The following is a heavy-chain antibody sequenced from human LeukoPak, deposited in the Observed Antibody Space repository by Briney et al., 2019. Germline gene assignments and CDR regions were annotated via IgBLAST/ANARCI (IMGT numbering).Heavy chain of an antibody. CDR1: GFTFSSYT. CDR3: ARDTYDILTGYYKWAFDI. D-gene: IGHD3-9*01. Sequence: PGGSLRLSCAASGFTFSSYTMNWVRQAPGKGLEWVSSISSSSSYIYYADSVKGRFTISRDNAKNSLYLQMNSLGAEDTAVYYCARDTYDILTGYYKWAFDIWGQGTMVTVSS. CDR2: ISSSSSYI. V-gene: IGHV3-21*06. J-gene: IGHJ3*02.